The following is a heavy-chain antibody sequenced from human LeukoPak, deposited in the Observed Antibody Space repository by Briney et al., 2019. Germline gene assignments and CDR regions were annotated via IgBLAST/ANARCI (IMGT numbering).Heavy chain of an antibody. CDR2: ISTNGDRT. Sequence: GGSLRLSCAASGLTFSNYAMTWVRQAPGKGLEWVSAISTNGDRTYYADSVKGRFTVSRDNFKNTLYLQMNSLRAEDTALYYCARKLWHRNDCWGQGTLVTVSS. D-gene: IGHD3-16*01. CDR1: GLTFSNYA. CDR3: ARKLWHRNDC. V-gene: IGHV3-23*01. J-gene: IGHJ4*02.